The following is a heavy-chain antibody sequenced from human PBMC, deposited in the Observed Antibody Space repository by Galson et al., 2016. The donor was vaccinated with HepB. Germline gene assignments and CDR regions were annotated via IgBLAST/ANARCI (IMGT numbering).Heavy chain of an antibody. CDR1: GFSFSSYP. V-gene: IGHV3-23*01. CDR3: SKYIVPDTGLIAY. Sequence: SLRLSCAASGFSFSSYPMNWVRRAPGKGLEWVSVISAGGGLTYYAASVKGRFTISRDNSKNTLYLQMTSLRTDDTAIYYCSKYIVPDTGLIAYWGLGTLVTVSS. D-gene: IGHD5-12*01. J-gene: IGHJ4*02. CDR2: ISAGGGLT.